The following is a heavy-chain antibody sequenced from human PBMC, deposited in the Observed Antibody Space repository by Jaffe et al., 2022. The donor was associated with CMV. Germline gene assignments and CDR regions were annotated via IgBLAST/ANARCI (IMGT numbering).Heavy chain of an antibody. Sequence: QLQLQESGPGLVKPSETLSLTCTVSGGSISSSSYYWGWIRQPPGKGLEWIGSIYYSGSTYYNPSLKSRVTISVDTSKNQFSLKLSSVTAADTAVYYCARTLYDSSGYFYFDYWGQGTLVTVSS. V-gene: IGHV4-39*01. CDR3: ARTLYDSSGYFYFDY. D-gene: IGHD3-22*01. CDR2: IYYSGST. J-gene: IGHJ4*02. CDR1: GGSISSSSYY.